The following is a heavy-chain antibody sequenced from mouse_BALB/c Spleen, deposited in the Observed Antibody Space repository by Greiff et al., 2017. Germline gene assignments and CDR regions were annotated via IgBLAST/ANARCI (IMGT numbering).Heavy chain of an antibody. CDR1: GFTFSSYA. CDR3: ARGGLRPPVYFDV. D-gene: IGHD1-2*01. J-gene: IGHJ1*01. Sequence: EVQVVESGGGLVKPGGSLKLSCAASGFTFSSYAMSWVRQTPEKRLEWVASISSGGSTYYPDSVKGRFTISRDNARNILYLQMSSLRSEDTAMYYCARGGLRPPVYFDVWGAGTTVTVSS. CDR2: ISSGGST. V-gene: IGHV5-6-5*01.